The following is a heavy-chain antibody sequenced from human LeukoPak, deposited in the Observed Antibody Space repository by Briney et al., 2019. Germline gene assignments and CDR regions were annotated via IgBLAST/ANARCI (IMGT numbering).Heavy chain of an antibody. Sequence: GESLKISCKGSGYSFTSYWIGWVRQMPGKGLEWMGLIYPGDSDTRYSPSFQGQVTISADKSISTAYLQWSSLKASDTAMYYCARASCSSTSCYYRSDWFDPRGQGTLVTVSS. CDR2: IYPGDSDT. V-gene: IGHV5-51*01. D-gene: IGHD2-2*01. CDR3: ARASCSSTSCYYRSDWFDP. J-gene: IGHJ5*02. CDR1: GYSFTSYW.